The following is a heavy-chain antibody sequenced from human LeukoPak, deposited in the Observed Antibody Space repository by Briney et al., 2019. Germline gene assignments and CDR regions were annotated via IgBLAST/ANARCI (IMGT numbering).Heavy chain of an antibody. CDR3: ARDREGSYYMDV. CDR1: GYTFTGYY. J-gene: IGHJ6*03. CDR2: INPNSGGT. Sequence: ASVKVSCKASGYTFTGYYMHWVRQAPGQGLEWMGWINPNSGGTNHAQKFQGRVTMTRDTSISTAYMELSRLRSDDTAVYYCARDREGSYYMDVWGKGTTATISS. V-gene: IGHV1-2*02. D-gene: IGHD1-26*01.